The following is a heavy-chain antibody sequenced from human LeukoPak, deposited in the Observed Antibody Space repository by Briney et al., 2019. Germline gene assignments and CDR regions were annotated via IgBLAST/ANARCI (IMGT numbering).Heavy chain of an antibody. CDR3: ARQKETRENSYGYADN. D-gene: IGHD5-18*01. CDR2: LYPGDSDT. V-gene: IGHV5-51*01. Sequence: PGESLKISCKGSGYSFTSNWIGWVRQMPGKGLEWMGILYPGDSDTRYSPPFQGQVTISADKSVSTAYLQWSSLKASDTAIYYCARQKETRENSYGYADNWGQGTLVTVSS. CDR1: GYSFTSNW. J-gene: IGHJ4*02.